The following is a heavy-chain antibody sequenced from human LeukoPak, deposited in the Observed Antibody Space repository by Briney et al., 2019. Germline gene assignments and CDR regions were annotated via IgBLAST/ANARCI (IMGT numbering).Heavy chain of an antibody. Sequence: PGGSLRLSCAASGFTFSSYAMHWVRQAPGKGLEWVAVISYDGSNKYYADSVKGRFTISRDNSKNTLYLQMNSLRPGDTALYYCAIIPLGGRFDYWGQGTLVIVSS. CDR2: ISYDGSNK. D-gene: IGHD3-10*01. J-gene: IGHJ4*02. V-gene: IGHV3-30-3*01. CDR1: GFTFSSYA. CDR3: AIIPLGGRFDY.